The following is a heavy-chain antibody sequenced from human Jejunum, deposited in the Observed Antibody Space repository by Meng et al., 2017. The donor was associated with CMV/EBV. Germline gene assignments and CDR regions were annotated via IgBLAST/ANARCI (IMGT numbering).Heavy chain of an antibody. V-gene: IGHV4-30-4*08. CDR1: GGSISSGDYY. J-gene: IGHJ4*02. CDR2: TYHSGST. CDR3: ARVGCSGGSCYRNYPYYFDY. D-gene: IGHD2-15*01. Sequence: QVQLQESGPGLVKPSQTLSLTCTFSGGSISSGDYYWSWIRQPPGKGLEWIGYTYHSGSTYYNPSLKSRVTISVDTSKNQFSLKLSSVTAADTAVYYCARVGCSGGSCYRNYPYYFDYWGQGTLVTVSS.